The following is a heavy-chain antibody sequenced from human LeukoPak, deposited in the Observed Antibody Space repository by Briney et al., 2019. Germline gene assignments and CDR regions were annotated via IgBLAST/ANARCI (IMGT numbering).Heavy chain of an antibody. V-gene: IGHV1-69*05. CDR1: GGTSSSYA. Sequence: ASVKVSCKASGGTSSSYAISWVRQAPGQGLEWMGGIIPIFGTPNYAQKFQGRVTITTDESTSTAYMELSSLRSEDTAVYYCASPPYYDFWSGYSYWGQGTLVTVSS. CDR3: ASPPYYDFWSGYSY. J-gene: IGHJ4*02. CDR2: IIPIFGTP. D-gene: IGHD3-3*01.